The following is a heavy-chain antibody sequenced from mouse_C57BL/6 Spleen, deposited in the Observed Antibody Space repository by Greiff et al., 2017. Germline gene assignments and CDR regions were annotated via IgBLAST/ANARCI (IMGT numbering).Heavy chain of an antibody. CDR2: ISYDGSN. CDR1: GYSITSGYY. D-gene: IGHD2-1*01. V-gene: IGHV3-6*01. J-gene: IGHJ2*01. CDR3: ASAYGNYFDY. Sequence: EVKLMESGPGLVKPSQSLSLTCSVTGYSITSGYYWNWIRQFPGNKLEWMGYISYDGSNNYNPSLKNRISITRDTSKNQFFLKLNSVTTEDTATYYCASAYGNYFDYWGQGTTLTVSS.